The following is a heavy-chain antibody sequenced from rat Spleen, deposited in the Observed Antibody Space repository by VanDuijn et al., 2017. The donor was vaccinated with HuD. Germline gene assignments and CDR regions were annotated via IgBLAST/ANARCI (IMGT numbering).Heavy chain of an antibody. D-gene: IGHD3-6*01. J-gene: IGHJ2*01. V-gene: IGHV5-19*01. CDR3: TKNWDY. CDR1: GFTFSNYG. Sequence: EVQLVESGGGLVQPGRSLKLSCAASGFTFSNYGMHWIRQAPGEGLEWVASITNTGGSTYYPDSVRGRFTISRDNTKSTLYLQMNSLRSEDTAIYYCTKNWDYWGQGVMVTVSS. CDR2: ITNTGGST.